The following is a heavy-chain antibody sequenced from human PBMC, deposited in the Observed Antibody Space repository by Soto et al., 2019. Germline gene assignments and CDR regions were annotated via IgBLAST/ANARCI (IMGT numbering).Heavy chain of an antibody. J-gene: IGHJ4*02. CDR2: ISSNGGST. CDR1: GFTFSSYS. CDR3: VTHSSGWYFDY. V-gene: IGHV3-64D*06. Sequence: GGSLRLSCSASGFTFSSYSMHWVRQAPGKGLEYVSTISSNGGSTYYADSVKGRFTISRDNSKNTLYLQMSSLRAEDTAVYYCVTHSSGWYFDYWGQGTLVTVSS. D-gene: IGHD6-19*01.